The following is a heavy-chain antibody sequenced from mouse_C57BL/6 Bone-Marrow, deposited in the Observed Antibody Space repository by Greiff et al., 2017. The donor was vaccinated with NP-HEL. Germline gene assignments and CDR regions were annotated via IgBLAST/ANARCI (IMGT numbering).Heavy chain of an antibody. Sequence: QVQLQQSGAELARPGASVKLSCKASGYTFTSYGISWVKQRTGQGLEWIGEIYPRSGNTYYNEKFKGKATLTADKSSSTAYMELRSLTYEDSAVYFCARDYGSSYRYFDVWGTGTTVTVSS. CDR3: ARDYGSSYRYFDV. D-gene: IGHD1-1*01. CDR1: GYTFTSYG. V-gene: IGHV1-81*01. J-gene: IGHJ1*03. CDR2: IYPRSGNT.